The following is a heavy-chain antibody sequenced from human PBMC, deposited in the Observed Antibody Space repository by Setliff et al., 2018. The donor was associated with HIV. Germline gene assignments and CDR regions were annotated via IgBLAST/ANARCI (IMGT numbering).Heavy chain of an antibody. J-gene: IGHJ3*01. V-gene: IGHV4-59*08. CDR1: AASIRSHY. Sequence: SETLSLTCTVSAASIRSHYWSWIRQSPGKGLEWIGRLHLSGDTNYNPSLKSRVTMSIDTSKNQFSLKLSSVTAADTAVYYCARHNCGTTACYGVVVWGQGTMVTVSS. CDR2: LHLSGDT. D-gene: IGHD2-2*01. CDR3: ARHNCGTTACYGVVV.